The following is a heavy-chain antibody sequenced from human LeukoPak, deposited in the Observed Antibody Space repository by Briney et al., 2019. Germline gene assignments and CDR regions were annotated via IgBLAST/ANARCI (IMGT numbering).Heavy chain of an antibody. V-gene: IGHV4-61*01. CDR1: SGSVNSGSYY. Sequence: SETLSLTCTVSSGSVNSGSYYWNWIRQPPGKGPEWIGYIYYSGSTRYNPSLKSRVTISVDTSKNQISLKLGSVTAADTAVYYCARHDVAGATTDYFQHWGQGTLVTVSS. CDR2: IYYSGST. CDR3: ARHDVAGATTDYFQH. D-gene: IGHD1-26*01. J-gene: IGHJ1*01.